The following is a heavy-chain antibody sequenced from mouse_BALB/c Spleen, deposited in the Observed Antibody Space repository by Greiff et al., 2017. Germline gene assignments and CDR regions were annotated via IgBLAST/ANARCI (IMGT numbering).Heavy chain of an antibody. D-gene: IGHD2-4*01. V-gene: IGHV1S127*01. CDR1: GYSFTSYW. CDR2: IDPSDSET. J-gene: IGHJ3*01. CDR3: ARGDYDGVAY. Sequence: VQLQQSGPQLVRPGASVKISCKASGYSFTSYWMHWVKQRPGQGLEWIGMIDPSDSETRLNQKFKDKATLTVDKSSSTAYMQLSSPTSEDSAVYYCARGDYDGVAYWGQGTLVTVSA.